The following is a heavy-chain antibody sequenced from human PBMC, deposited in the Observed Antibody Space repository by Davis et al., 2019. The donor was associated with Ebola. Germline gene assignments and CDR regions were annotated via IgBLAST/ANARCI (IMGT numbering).Heavy chain of an antibody. CDR2: IYYSGST. Sequence: PSETLSLTCTVSGGSISSYYWSWIRQPPGKGLEWIGYIYYSGSTNYNPSLKSRVTISVDTSKNQFSLKLSSVTAADTAVYYCARSVDAYNWNDGGGAFDIWGQGTMVTVSS. D-gene: IGHD1-20*01. J-gene: IGHJ3*02. CDR3: ARSVDAYNWNDGGGAFDI. V-gene: IGHV4-59*08. CDR1: GGSISSYY.